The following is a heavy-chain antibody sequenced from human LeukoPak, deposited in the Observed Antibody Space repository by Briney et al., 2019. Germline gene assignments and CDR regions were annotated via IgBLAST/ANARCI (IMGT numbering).Heavy chain of an antibody. CDR1: GFTFSSYS. CDR3: ARVRGSGGHYYYYGMDV. V-gene: IGHV3-48*02. CDR2: ISSSSSTI. D-gene: IGHD3-10*01. Sequence: PGGSLRLSCAASGFTFSSYSMNWVRQAPGKGLEWVSYISSSSSTIYYADSVKGRFTISRDNAKNSLYLQMNSLRDEDTAVYYCARVRGSGGHYYYYGMDVWGQGTTVTVSS. J-gene: IGHJ6*02.